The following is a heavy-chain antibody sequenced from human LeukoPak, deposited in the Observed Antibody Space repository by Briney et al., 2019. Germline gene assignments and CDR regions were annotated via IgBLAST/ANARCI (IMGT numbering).Heavy chain of an antibody. CDR1: GGTFSSYA. Sequence: SVTVSCKASGGTFSSYAISWVRQAPGQGLEWMGGIIPIFGTANYAQKFQGRVTITTDESTSTAYMELSSLRSEDTAVYYCARGPIAARPDEPLNLYHYYMDVWGKGTTVTVSS. J-gene: IGHJ6*03. CDR3: ARGPIAARPDEPLNLYHYYMDV. CDR2: IIPIFGTA. V-gene: IGHV1-69*05. D-gene: IGHD6-6*01.